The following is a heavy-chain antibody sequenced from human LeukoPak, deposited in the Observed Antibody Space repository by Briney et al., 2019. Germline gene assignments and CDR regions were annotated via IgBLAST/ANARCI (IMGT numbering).Heavy chain of an antibody. CDR3: TRVSGLGMNEYYYL. CDR2: INDDGSNT. CDR1: GFTLSGAW. J-gene: IGHJ4*02. V-gene: IGHV3-74*01. D-gene: IGHD3-10*01. Sequence: GGSLRLACAVSGFTLSGAWMHWVRQAPGTGLMWVSRINDDGSNTRHADSVKGRFTISRDIAKNTLYLQMNSLRAEDTAVYYCTRVSGLGMNEYYYLWGQGTLVTVSS.